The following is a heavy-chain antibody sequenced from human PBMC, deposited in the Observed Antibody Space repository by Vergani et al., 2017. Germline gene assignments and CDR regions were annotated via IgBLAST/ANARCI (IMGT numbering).Heavy chain of an antibody. V-gene: IGHV4-61*02. CDR3: ARVGTGNDIDY. CDR1: GGPISSGSYY. Sequence: QVQLQESGPGLVKPSQTLSLTCTVSGGPISSGSYYWSWIRQPAGKGLEWIGHIYTSESSNYNPSLKSRVTISVDRSKNQFSLKLSSVTAADTAVYYCARVGTGNDIDYWGQGTLVTVSS. CDR2: IYTSESS. J-gene: IGHJ4*02. D-gene: IGHD1-1*01.